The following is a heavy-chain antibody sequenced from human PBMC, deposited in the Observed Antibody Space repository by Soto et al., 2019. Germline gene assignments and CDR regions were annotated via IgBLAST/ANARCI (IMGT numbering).Heavy chain of an antibody. D-gene: IGHD1-26*01. V-gene: IGHV6-1*01. CDR2: TYYRSKWYY. J-gene: IGHJ4*01. CDR1: GDSVSSNSAG. CDR3: ARGEQYSGRIFDY. Sequence: LSQTLSLTCATTGDSVSSNSAGWSWVRQSPSRGLEWLGRTYYRSKWYYEYAVSVRGRITINPDTSKNQYSLQLNSVTPEDTAVYFCARGEQYSGRIFDYWGQGTLVTVSS.